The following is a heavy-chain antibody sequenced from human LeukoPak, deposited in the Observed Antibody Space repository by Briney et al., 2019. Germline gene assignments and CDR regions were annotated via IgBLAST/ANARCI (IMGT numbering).Heavy chain of an antibody. CDR2: ISGSDGST. CDR1: GFTFSSYA. D-gene: IGHD6-19*01. Sequence: GGSLRLSCAASGFTFSSYAMSWVRQAPGKGLEWVSVISGSDGSTYYADSVKGRFTVSRDNSKNTLYLQMNSLRAEDTAVFYCAKPRGEEWLVGLYDAFDIWGQGTMVTVSS. V-gene: IGHV3-23*01. J-gene: IGHJ3*02. CDR3: AKPRGEEWLVGLYDAFDI.